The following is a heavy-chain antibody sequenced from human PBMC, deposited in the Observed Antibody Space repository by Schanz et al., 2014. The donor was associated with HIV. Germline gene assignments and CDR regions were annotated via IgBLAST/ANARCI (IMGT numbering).Heavy chain of an antibody. CDR2: FIPMLGIP. D-gene: IGHD3-9*01. CDR1: GGTLSSNT. J-gene: IGHJ3*02. CDR3: AREKFSTLTGYPQNAFDI. V-gene: IGHV1-69*10. Sequence: QVQLVQSGSEVKKPGASVKVSCKASGGTLSSNTINWVRQAPGRGLEWMGGFIPMLGIPNFSQHFQGRVTLTADKSTSTVYMELSSLRSEDTAVYYCAREKFSTLTGYPQNAFDIWGQGTMVTVSS.